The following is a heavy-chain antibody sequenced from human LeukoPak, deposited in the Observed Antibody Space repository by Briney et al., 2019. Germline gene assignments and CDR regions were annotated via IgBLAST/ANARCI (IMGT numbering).Heavy chain of an antibody. D-gene: IGHD3-9*01. CDR1: GGSISSGSYY. J-gene: IGHJ5*02. V-gene: IGHV4-61*02. Sequence: PSQTLSLTCTVSGGSISSGSYYWSWIRQPAGKGLEWIGRIYTSGSTNYNPSLKSRVTISVDTSKNQFSLRLSSVTAADTAVYYCARDYYDILTGYEQLRGFDPWGQGTLVTVSS. CDR3: ARDYYDILTGYEQLRGFDP. CDR2: IYTSGST.